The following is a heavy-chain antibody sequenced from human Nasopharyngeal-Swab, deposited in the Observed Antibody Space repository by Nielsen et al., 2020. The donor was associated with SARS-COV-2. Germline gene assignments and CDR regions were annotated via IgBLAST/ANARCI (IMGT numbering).Heavy chain of an antibody. CDR1: GFTFTSYA. CDR3: AKDSGAGFCSAGTCFPTNH. V-gene: IGHV3-23*01. J-gene: IGHJ5*02. CDR2: ISGSGDNT. Sequence: GESLKISCAASGFTFTSYAINWVRQAPGKGLEWVSGISGSGDNTYYADSVRGRFIISRDTSRNTLYLQMNSLRAEDTALYYCAKDSGAGFCSAGTCFPTNHWSRGTLVTVSS. D-gene: IGHD2-15*01.